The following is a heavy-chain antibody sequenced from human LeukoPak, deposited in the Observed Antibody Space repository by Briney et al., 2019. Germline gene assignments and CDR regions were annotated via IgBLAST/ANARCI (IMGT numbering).Heavy chain of an antibody. CDR1: GFTFSSYE. J-gene: IGHJ4*02. CDR2: IKQDGSEK. D-gene: IGHD2-21*02. CDR3: AREVTPYY. Sequence: GGSLRLSCAASGFTFSSYEMNWVRQAPGKGLEWVANIKQDGSEKYYVDSVKGRFTISRDNAKNSLYLQMNSLRAEDTAVYYCAREVTPYYWGQGTLVTVSS. V-gene: IGHV3-7*01.